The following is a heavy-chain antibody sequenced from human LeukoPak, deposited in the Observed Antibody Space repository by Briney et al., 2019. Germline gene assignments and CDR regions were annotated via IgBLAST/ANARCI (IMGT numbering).Heavy chain of an antibody. Sequence: PSETLSLTCSVSGGSISSYYWSWIRQPAGKGLEWIGRIYTSGSTNYNPSLKSRVTMSVDTSKNQFSLKLSSVTAADTAVYYCARDGLWFGESPYYYYMDVWGKGTTVTVSS. J-gene: IGHJ6*03. CDR3: ARDGLWFGESPYYYYMDV. CDR2: IYTSGST. V-gene: IGHV4-4*07. CDR1: GGSISSYY. D-gene: IGHD3-10*01.